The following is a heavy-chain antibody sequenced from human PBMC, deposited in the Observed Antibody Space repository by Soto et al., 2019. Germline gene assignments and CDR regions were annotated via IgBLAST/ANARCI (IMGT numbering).Heavy chain of an antibody. CDR1: GFTFSSYW. CDR2: INSDGSST. CDR3: AREMGRAVAESWFDP. V-gene: IGHV3-74*01. D-gene: IGHD6-19*01. Sequence: EVQLVESGGGLVQPGGSLRLSCAASGFTFSSYWMHWVRQAPGKGLVWVSRINSDGSSTSYADSVKGRFTISRDNAKNTLYLQMNSLRAEDTAVYYCAREMGRAVAESWFDPWGQGTLVTVSS. J-gene: IGHJ5*02.